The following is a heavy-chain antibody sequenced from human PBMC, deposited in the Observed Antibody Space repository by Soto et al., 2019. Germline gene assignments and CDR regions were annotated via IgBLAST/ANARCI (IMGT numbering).Heavy chain of an antibody. CDR1: GFSLTTSGVG. CDR2: IYWDDDK. J-gene: IGHJ5*02. D-gene: IGHD4-17*01. Sequence: QITLKESGPTLVKPTQTLTLTCTFSGFSLTTSGVGVGWIRQPPGKALEWHALIYWDDDKRYSPSLKSRLTITKDPSKNQVGFTIPNRDPGDTPTYSCAPRTPPVTWWSDPWGQGPLVPVPS. V-gene: IGHV2-5*02. CDR3: APRTPPVTWWSDP.